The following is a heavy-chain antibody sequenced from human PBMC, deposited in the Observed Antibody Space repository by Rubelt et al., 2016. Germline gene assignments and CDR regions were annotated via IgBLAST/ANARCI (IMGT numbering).Heavy chain of an antibody. CDR3: ASFDYGDFYYFDY. CDR1: GGSFSGYY. D-gene: IGHD4-17*01. Sequence: QVQLQQWGAGLLKPSETLSLTCAVYGGSFSGYYWSWFRQPPGKGLEWIGEINHSGSTNYNPSLKSRVTISVDTSKNQFSLKLSSVTAADTAVYYCASFDYGDFYYFDYWGQGTLVTVSS. CDR2: INHSGST. J-gene: IGHJ4*02. V-gene: IGHV4-34*01.